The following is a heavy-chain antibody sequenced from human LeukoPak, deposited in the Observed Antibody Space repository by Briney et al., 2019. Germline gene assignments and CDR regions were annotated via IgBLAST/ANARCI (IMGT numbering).Heavy chain of an antibody. CDR1: GYTFTSYD. CDR3: ARGYCSSTSCYSRLGYYYYGMDV. D-gene: IGHD2-2*02. Sequence: ASVKFSCKASGYTFTSYDINWVRQATGQGLEWMGWMNPNSGNTGYAQKFQGRVTMTRNTSISTAYMELSSLRSEDTAVYYCARGYCSSTSCYSRLGYYYYGMDVWGQGTTVTVSS. CDR2: MNPNSGNT. J-gene: IGHJ6*02. V-gene: IGHV1-8*01.